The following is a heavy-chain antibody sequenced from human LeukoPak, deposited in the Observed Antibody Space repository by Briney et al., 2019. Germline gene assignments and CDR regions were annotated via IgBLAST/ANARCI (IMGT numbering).Heavy chain of an antibody. V-gene: IGHV3-11*04. CDR3: ARDYYDSSGLDY. J-gene: IGHJ4*02. D-gene: IGHD3-22*01. Sequence: PGGSLRLSCAASGFTFSDYYMSWIRQAPGKGLEWVSYISSSGDAIYYADSVKGRFTISRDNAKKSVYLEMNSLRAEDTAVYYCARDYYDSSGLDYWGQGTLVTVSS. CDR2: ISSSGDAI. CDR1: GFTFSDYY.